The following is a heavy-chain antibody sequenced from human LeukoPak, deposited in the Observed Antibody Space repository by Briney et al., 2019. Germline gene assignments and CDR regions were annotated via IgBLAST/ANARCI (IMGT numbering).Heavy chain of an antibody. CDR2: IKQNGSEK. Sequence: GGPLRLSCGASRFTFCSCWVRWVRQARGKGVVGVANIKQNGSEKCYVDFEKGQFPISRDNAKASLYLQMNSLRAEDTAVYYCARVRYFDWLSDYWGQGTLVTVPS. CDR1: RFTFCSCW. D-gene: IGHD3-9*01. V-gene: IGHV3-7*03. CDR3: ARVRYFDWLSDY. J-gene: IGHJ4*02.